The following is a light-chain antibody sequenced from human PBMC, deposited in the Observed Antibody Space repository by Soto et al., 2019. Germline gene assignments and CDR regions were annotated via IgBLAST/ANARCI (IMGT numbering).Light chain of an antibody. V-gene: IGLV2-14*01. CDR1: SSDVGAYNY. CDR2: DVS. Sequence: QSALSQPASVFGSPGQSITISCTGTSSDVGAYNYVSWYQHHPGKAPKLIISDVSNRPLGVSNRFSGSKSGNTASLTISGLQAEDEADYYCCSYTPTTWVFGGGTKLTVL. J-gene: IGLJ3*02. CDR3: CSYTPTTWV.